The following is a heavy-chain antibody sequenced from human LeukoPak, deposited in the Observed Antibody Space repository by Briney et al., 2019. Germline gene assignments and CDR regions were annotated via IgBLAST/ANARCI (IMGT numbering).Heavy chain of an antibody. Sequence: GGSLRLSCAASGFTFDDYAMHWVRQAPGKGLEWVSVISGNGGTKYCADSVKGRFTISRDNSKNSLYLQMNSLTTEDTALYYCAKRVGSNYFDYWGQGTLVTVSS. CDR2: ISGNGGTK. D-gene: IGHD1-26*01. J-gene: IGHJ4*02. V-gene: IGHV3-43*02. CDR3: AKRVGSNYFDY. CDR1: GFTFDDYA.